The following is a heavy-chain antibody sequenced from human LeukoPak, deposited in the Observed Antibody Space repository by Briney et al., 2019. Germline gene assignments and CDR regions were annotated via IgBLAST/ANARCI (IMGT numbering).Heavy chain of an antibody. CDR1: VFPFSSWG. J-gene: IGHJ4*02. D-gene: IGHD3-9*01. CDR3: AKDQEAYFDWLLPDY. CDR2: IRYDGSNR. Sequence: GGSLRLPCAASVFPFSSWGMQWVRQAPGKGVEGVAFIRYDGSNRYYADSVKGRFTLSRDNSKNTLYLQMNSLRAEDTAVYYCAKDQEAYFDWLLPDYWGQGTLVTVSS. V-gene: IGHV3-30*02.